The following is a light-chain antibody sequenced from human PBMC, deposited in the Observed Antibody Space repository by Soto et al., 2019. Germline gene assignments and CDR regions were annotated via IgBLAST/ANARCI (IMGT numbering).Light chain of an antibody. Sequence: VLTQSRGTLSLSQWERATLSCRASQSVSSSYLAWYQQKPGQAPRLLIYDASSRATGIPDRFSGSGSGTDFTLTISRLEPEDFAVYYCQQYGSSPPITFGEGTRLEIK. J-gene: IGKJ5*01. V-gene: IGKV3-20*01. CDR3: QQYGSSPPIT. CDR2: DAS. CDR1: QSVSSSY.